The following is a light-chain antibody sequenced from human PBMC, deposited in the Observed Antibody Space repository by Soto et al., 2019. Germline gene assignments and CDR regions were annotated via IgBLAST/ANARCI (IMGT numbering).Light chain of an antibody. CDR3: QRYDSYPWT. V-gene: IGKV1-39*01. CDR1: QSISSY. CDR2: AAS. Sequence: DLQMTQSPSSLSASVGDRVTITCRASQSISSYLNWYQQKPGKAPKLLIYAASSLQSGVPSRFSGSGSGTDFTLTISRLQPEDFATYYCQRYDSYPWTFGHGTKVEIK. J-gene: IGKJ1*01.